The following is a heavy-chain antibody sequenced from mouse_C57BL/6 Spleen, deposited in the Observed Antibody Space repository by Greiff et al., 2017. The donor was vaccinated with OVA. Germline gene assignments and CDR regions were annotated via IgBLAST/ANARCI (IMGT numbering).Heavy chain of an antibody. V-gene: IGHV1-26*01. D-gene: IGHD2-3*01. CDR2: INPNNGGT. J-gene: IGHJ4*01. Sequence: VQLQQSGPELVKPGASVKISCKASGYTFTDYYMNWVKQSHGKSLEWIGDINPNNGGTSYNQKFKGKATLTVDKSSSTAYMELRSLTSEDSAVYYCARWDGYYGAMDYWGQGTSVTVSS. CDR3: ARWDGYYGAMDY. CDR1: GYTFTDYY.